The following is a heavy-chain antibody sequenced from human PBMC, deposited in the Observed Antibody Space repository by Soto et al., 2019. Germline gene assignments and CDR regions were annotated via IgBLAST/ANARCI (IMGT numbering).Heavy chain of an antibody. D-gene: IGHD3-10*01. CDR1: VFTVSSNH. J-gene: IGHJ4*02. V-gene: IGHV3-53*01. CDR3: ARDAFGRGDY. CDR2: IYSGGGI. Sequence: EVQLVESGGGLIQPGGSLRLSCAASVFTVSSNHMTWVRQAPGKGLEWVSLIYSGGGIYYADSVEGRFTISRDSSKNTVYLQMNSLRAEDTAVYYCARDAFGRGDYWGQGTLVTVSS.